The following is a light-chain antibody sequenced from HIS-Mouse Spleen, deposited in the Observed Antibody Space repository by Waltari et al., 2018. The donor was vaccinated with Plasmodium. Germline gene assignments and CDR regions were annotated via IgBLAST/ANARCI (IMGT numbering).Light chain of an antibody. CDR3: QAWDSSTVV. CDR2: QDS. J-gene: IGLJ2*01. CDR1: KLGYKY. Sequence: SYELTQPPSVSVSPGQTASITCSGAKLGYKYACWYQQKPGPSPVLVIDQDSTRPSGIPERFSGSNSGNTATLTISGTQAMDEADYYCQAWDSSTVVFGGGTKLTVL. V-gene: IGLV3-1*01.